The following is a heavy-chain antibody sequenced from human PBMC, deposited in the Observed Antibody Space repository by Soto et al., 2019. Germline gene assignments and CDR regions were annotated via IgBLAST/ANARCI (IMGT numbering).Heavy chain of an antibody. Sequence: ASVKVSCKASGYTFSNSGISWVRQAPGQGLEWLGWINSDNGNTNYAQHLQGRVTLTTDTSTSTAYMDLRSLRSDDTAVYYCARDKGITPFGVYSMYYNGMDVWGPGTTVTVSS. CDR2: INSDNGNT. D-gene: IGHD3-3*01. CDR1: GYTFSNSG. V-gene: IGHV1-18*01. CDR3: ARDKGITPFGVYSMYYNGMDV. J-gene: IGHJ6*02.